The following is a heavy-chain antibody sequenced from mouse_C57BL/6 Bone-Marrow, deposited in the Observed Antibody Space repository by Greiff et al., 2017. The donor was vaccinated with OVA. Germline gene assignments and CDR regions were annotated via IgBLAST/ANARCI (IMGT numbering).Heavy chain of an antibody. J-gene: IGHJ3*01. CDR3: TTNWEGAY. V-gene: IGHV14-4*01. D-gene: IGHD4-1*01. Sequence: EVKLQESGAELVRPGASVKLSCTASGFNIKDDYMHWVKQRPEQGLEWIGWIDPENGDTEYASKFQGKATITADTSSNTAYLQLSSLTSEDTAVYYCTTNWEGAYWGQGTLVTVSA. CDR1: GFNIKDDY. CDR2: IDPENGDT.